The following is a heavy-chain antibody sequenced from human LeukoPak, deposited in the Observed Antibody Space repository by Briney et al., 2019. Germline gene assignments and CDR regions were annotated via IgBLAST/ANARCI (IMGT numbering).Heavy chain of an antibody. J-gene: IGHJ3*02. D-gene: IGHD2-21*01. CDR2: ISDDGDNV. CDR1: GFTFSSYT. Sequence: PGRSLRLSCAASGFTFSSYTMHWVRQAPGKGLEWVAAISDDGDNVYHSDSAKGRLTISRDNSNNTLFLQMNSLRAEDTAVYYCARALIAPYAFDIWGQGTMVTVSS. V-gene: IGHV3-30-3*01. CDR3: ARALIAPYAFDI.